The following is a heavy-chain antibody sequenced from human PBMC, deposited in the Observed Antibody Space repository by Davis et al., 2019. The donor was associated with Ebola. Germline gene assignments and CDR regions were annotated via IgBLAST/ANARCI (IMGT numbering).Heavy chain of an antibody. CDR2: IRQDGSEK. Sequence: PGGSLRLSCAASGFSFSSHRMSWVRQAPGKGLEWVANIRQDGSEKHYVDSVKGRFTITRDNAKNSLYLQMTSLRAEDTAVYYWAREAVWRFDPWGQGTLVTVSS. CDR3: AREAVWRFDP. D-gene: IGHD3-16*01. J-gene: IGHJ5*02. V-gene: IGHV3-7*03. CDR1: GFSFSSHR.